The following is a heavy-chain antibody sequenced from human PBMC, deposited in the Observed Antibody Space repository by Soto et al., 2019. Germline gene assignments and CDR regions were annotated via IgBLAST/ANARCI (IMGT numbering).Heavy chain of an antibody. CDR2: MNPNSGNT. J-gene: IGHJ4*02. D-gene: IGHD3-10*01. CDR3: ARGQMVRGVIITDDFDY. V-gene: IGHV1-8*01. Sequence: ASVKVSCKASGYTFTSYDINWVRQATGQGLEWMGWMNPNSGNTGYAQKFQGRVTMTRNTSISTAYMELSSLRSEDTAVYYSARGQMVRGVIITDDFDYWGQGTLVTVSS. CDR1: GYTFTSYD.